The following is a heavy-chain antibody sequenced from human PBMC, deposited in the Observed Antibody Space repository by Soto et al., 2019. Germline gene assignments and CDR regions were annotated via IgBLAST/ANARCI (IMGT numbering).Heavy chain of an antibody. CDR1: GFRFSDHF. D-gene: IGHD1-26*01. Sequence: EVQLVESGGGLVQPGGSLRLSCTASGFRFSDHFMDWVRQAPGKGLEWVSRVRNKANSYTTKYAASVEGRFTVSRDDSENLVYLQMNRLKTEDTAVYYCARDHLGGGFDYWGQGTLVTVSS. V-gene: IGHV3-72*01. J-gene: IGHJ4*02. CDR2: VRNKANSYTT. CDR3: ARDHLGGGFDY.